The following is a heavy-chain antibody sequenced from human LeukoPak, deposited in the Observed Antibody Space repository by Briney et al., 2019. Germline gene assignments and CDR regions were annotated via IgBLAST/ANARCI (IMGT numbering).Heavy chain of an antibody. CDR3: VREGFYFFDF. V-gene: IGHV3-7*01. J-gene: IGHJ4*01. Sequence: PGGSLRLSCAASGFIFSSYWMSWVRQAPGKGLEWVANIKQDGSEKYYVDSVRGRFTIFRDNAKDSVYLQMNSLRAEDSATYYCVREGFYFFDFWGQGTLVTVSS. CDR1: GFIFSSYW. CDR2: IKQDGSEK.